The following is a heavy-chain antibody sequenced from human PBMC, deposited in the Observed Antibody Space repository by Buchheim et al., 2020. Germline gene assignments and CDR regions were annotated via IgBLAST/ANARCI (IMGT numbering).Heavy chain of an antibody. J-gene: IGHJ6*02. V-gene: IGHV3-33*01. CDR3: ARDEIPLLWFGELLFPGGMDV. CDR1: GFTFSSYG. D-gene: IGHD3-10*01. Sequence: QVQLVESGGGVVQPGRSLRLSCAASGFTFSSYGMHWVRQAPGKGLEWVAVIWYDGSNKYYADSVKGRFTISRDNSKNTLYLQMNSLRAEDTAVYYCARDEIPLLWFGELLFPGGMDVWGQGTT. CDR2: IWYDGSNK.